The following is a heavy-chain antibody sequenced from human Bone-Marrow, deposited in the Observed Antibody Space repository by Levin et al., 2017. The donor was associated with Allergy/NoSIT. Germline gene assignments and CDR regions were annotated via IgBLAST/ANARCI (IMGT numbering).Heavy chain of an antibody. D-gene: IGHD6-13*01. CDR1: GFTFSSYG. V-gene: IGHV3-30*18. CDR2: ISYDGSNK. Sequence: GESLKISCAASGFTFSSYGMHWVRQAPGKGLEWVAVISYDGSNKYYADSVKGRFTISRDNSKNTLYLQMNSLRAEDTAVYYCAKEDSSWHYYYYGMDVWGQGTTVTVSS. J-gene: IGHJ6*02. CDR3: AKEDSSWHYYYYGMDV.